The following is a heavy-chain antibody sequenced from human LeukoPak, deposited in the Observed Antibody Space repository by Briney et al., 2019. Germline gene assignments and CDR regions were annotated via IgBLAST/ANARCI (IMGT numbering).Heavy chain of an antibody. D-gene: IGHD6-13*01. CDR3: ARVGGGSSWYYYYYMDV. J-gene: IGHJ6*03. V-gene: IGHV3-30-3*01. Sequence: GSLRLSCAASGFTFSSYAMHWVRQAPGKGLEWVAVISYDGSNKYYADSVKGRFTISRDNSKNTLYLQMNSLRAEDTAVYYCARVGGGSSWYYYYYMDVWGKGTTVTVSS. CDR1: GFTFSSYA. CDR2: ISYDGSNK.